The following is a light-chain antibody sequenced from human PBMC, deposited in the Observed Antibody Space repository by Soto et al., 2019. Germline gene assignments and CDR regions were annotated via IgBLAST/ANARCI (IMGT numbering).Light chain of an antibody. Sequence: IVITQSPATLSVSTGERATLSCRASQSVSSNLAWYQQKPGQAPRLLIYGASTRATGIPARFSGSGSGTEFTLTISSLQSEDFAVYYCQQYNNWPPWTCGQGTKWIS. CDR3: QQYNNWPPWT. J-gene: IGKJ1*01. V-gene: IGKV3-15*01. CDR2: GAS. CDR1: QSVSSN.